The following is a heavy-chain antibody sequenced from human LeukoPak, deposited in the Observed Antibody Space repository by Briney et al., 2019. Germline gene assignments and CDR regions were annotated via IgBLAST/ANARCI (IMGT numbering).Heavy chain of an antibody. D-gene: IGHD2-15*01. CDR2: IYYSGST. V-gene: IGHV4-59*01. Sequence: SETLSLTCTVSGGSITGYYWSWNRQPPGKGLEWIGYIYYSGSTNYNPSLKSRVTISVDTSKNQFSLKLSSVTAADTAVYYCARELLGNWFDRWGQGTLVTVSS. J-gene: IGHJ5*02. CDR3: ARELLGNWFDR. CDR1: GGSITGYY.